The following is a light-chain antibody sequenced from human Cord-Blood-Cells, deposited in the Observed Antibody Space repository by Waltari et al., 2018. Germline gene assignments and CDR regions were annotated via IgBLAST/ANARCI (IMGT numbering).Light chain of an antibody. CDR2: DAS. Sequence: EIVLTQSPATLSLSPGERATLSCRASQSVSSYLAWYQQKPGKAPRLLIYDASNRATGIPARFSGSGSGTDFTLTISSLETEDFAVYYCQQRSNWPPYTFGQGTKLEIK. J-gene: IGKJ2*01. V-gene: IGKV3-11*01. CDR1: QSVSSY. CDR3: QQRSNWPPYT.